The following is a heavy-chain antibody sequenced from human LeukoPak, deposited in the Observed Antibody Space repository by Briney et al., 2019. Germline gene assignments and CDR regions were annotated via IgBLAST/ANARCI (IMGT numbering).Heavy chain of an antibody. CDR2: IGIRGDT. D-gene: IGHD3-3*01. J-gene: IGHJ3*02. CDR3: AREGGAYYDFWSGYSTDAFDI. CDR1: GFTFIDYD. V-gene: IGHV3-13*01. Sequence: GGSLRLSCAASGFTFIDYDMHWVRQVIGKGLEWVSAIGIRGDTHYSGSVKGRFTISRDNAKNSLYLQMNSLRAEDTAVYYCAREGGAYYDFWSGYSTDAFDIWGQGTMVTVSS.